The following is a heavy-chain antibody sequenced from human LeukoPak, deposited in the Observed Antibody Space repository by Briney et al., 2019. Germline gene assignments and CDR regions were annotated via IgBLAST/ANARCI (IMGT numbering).Heavy chain of an antibody. J-gene: IGHJ4*02. CDR1: GLTFSSYA. CDR2: ISGSGGST. V-gene: IGHV3-23*01. D-gene: IGHD6-13*01. Sequence: PGGSLRLSCAASGLTFSSYAMSWVRQAPGKGLERVSAISGSGGSTYYADSVKGRFTISRDNSKNTLYLQMNSLRAEDTAVYYCAKEGDLQQLVHFDYWGQGTLVTVSS. CDR3: AKEGDLQQLVHFDY.